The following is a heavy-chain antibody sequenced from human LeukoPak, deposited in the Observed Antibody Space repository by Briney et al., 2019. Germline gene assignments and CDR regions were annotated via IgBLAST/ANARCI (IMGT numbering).Heavy chain of an antibody. CDR2: INPNSGGT. J-gene: IGHJ3*02. D-gene: IGHD3-3*01. Sequence: ASVKVSCKASGYTFTGYYMHWVRQAPGQGLEWMGWINPNSGGTNYAQKFQGRVTMNRDTSISTAYMELSRLRSDDTAVYYCARDYDFWSGYHDAFDIWGQGTMVTVSS. V-gene: IGHV1-2*02. CDR1: GYTFTGYY. CDR3: ARDYDFWSGYHDAFDI.